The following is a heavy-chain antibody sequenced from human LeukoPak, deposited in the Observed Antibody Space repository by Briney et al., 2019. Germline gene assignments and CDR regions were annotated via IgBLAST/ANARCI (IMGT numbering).Heavy chain of an antibody. V-gene: IGHV4-59*05. CDR1: GGSISSYY. D-gene: IGHD3-3*01. J-gene: IGHJ4*02. CDR3: ARRAITIFGVVIDGFDY. Sequence: SETLSLTCTVSGGSISSYYWSWIRQPPGKGLEWIGSIYYSGSTYYNPSLKSRVTISVDTSKNQFSLKLSSVTAADTAVYYCARRAITIFGVVIDGFDYWGQGTLVTVSS. CDR2: IYYSGST.